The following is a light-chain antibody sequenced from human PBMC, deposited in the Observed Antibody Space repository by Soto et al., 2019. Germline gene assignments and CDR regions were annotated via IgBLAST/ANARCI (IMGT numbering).Light chain of an antibody. CDR1: QSIDSW. Sequence: DIQMTQSPSTLSASVGGRVTITCRASQSIDSWLAWYQQKPGKAPKLLIYKTSNLESGVPSRFSGSGSGTEFSLTISSLQPDDFATYYCQQYKSFSLTFGGGTKVDIK. CDR2: KTS. CDR3: QQYKSFSLT. V-gene: IGKV1-5*03. J-gene: IGKJ4*01.